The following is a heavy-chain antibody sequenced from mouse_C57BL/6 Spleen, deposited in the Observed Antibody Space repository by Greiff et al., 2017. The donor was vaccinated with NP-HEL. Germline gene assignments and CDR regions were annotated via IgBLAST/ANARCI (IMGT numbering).Heavy chain of an antibody. CDR1: GYTFTSYW. CDR2: IDPSDSYT. CDR3: SRVYDGYHQAMDY. Sequence: QVQLQQPGAELVMPGASVKLSCKASGYTFTSYWMHWVKQRPGQGLEWIGEIDPSDSYTNYNQKFKGKSTLTVDKSSSTAYMPLSSLTSEDSAVYYCSRVYDGYHQAMDYWGQGTSVTVSS. V-gene: IGHV1-69*01. J-gene: IGHJ4*01. D-gene: IGHD2-3*01.